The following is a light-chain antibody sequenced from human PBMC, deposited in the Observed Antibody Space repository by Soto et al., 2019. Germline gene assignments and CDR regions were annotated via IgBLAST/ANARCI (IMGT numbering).Light chain of an antibody. V-gene: IGKV3-15*01. J-gene: IGKJ1*01. Sequence: EIVMTQSPATLSVSPGERATLSCRASQSVSSNLAWYQQKPRQAPRLLIYGASTRATGITARFSGSGSGTEFSLTISSLQSEDFAVYYCHQYNNWPPWTFGQGTKVEIK. CDR2: GAS. CDR1: QSVSSN. CDR3: HQYNNWPPWT.